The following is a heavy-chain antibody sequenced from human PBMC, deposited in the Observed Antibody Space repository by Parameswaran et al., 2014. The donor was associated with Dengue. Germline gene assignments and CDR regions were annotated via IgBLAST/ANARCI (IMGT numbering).Heavy chain of an antibody. Sequence: VRQAPGKGLERVSVIYSGGSTYYADSVKGRFTISRDNSKNTLYLQMNSLRAEDTAVYYCARDDIVVVPAATKYYYYGMDVWGRGTTVTVSS. CDR3: ARDDIVVVPAATKYYYYGMDV. V-gene: IGHV3-66*01. D-gene: IGHD2-2*01. J-gene: IGHJ6*02. CDR2: IYSGGST.